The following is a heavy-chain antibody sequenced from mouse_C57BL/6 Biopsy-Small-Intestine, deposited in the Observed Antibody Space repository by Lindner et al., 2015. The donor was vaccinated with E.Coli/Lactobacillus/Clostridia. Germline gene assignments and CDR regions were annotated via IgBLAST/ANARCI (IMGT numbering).Heavy chain of an antibody. D-gene: IGHD3-2*02. J-gene: IGHJ3*01. CDR3: ARKDDNSASFAY. CDR2: IYPRSDST. CDR1: GYSFINYG. V-gene: IGHV1-81*01. Sequence: VQLQESGAELARPGASVKLSCKASGYSFINYGITWVKQRPGQGLEWIGEIYPRSDSTYYSENFKGKATLTADISSNTAYMELRSLTSEDSAVYFCARKDDNSASFAYWGQGTLVTVSA.